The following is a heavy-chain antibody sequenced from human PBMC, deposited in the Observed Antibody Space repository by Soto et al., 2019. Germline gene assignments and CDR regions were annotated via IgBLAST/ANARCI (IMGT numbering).Heavy chain of an antibody. CDR1: GGTFSSYA. V-gene: IGHV1-69*13. Sequence: SVKVSCKASGGTFSSYAISWVRQAPGQGLEWMGGIIPIFGTANYAQKFQGRVTITADESTSTAYMELSSLRSEDTAVYYCAGGGVDYYYYYGMDVWGQGTTVTVSS. D-gene: IGHD2-15*01. J-gene: IGHJ6*02. CDR2: IIPIFGTA. CDR3: AGGGVDYYYYYGMDV.